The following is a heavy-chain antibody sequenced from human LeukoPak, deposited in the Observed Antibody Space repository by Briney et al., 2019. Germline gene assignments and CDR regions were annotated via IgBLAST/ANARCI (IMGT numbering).Heavy chain of an antibody. J-gene: IGHJ6*03. D-gene: IGHD3-10*01. Sequence: KPSETLSLTCTVSGGSISSYYWSWIRQPPGKGLEWIGYIYYSGSTNYNPSLKRRVTISVDTSKNQFSLKLSSVTAADTAVYYCARERPHYYGSGSYYGDYYYYYYMDVWGKGTTVTVSS. CDR2: IYYSGST. V-gene: IGHV4-59*01. CDR3: ARERPHYYGSGSYYGDYYYYYYMDV. CDR1: GGSISSYY.